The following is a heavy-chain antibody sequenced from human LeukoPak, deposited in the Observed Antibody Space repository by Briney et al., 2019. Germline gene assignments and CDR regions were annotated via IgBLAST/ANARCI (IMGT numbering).Heavy chain of an antibody. V-gene: IGHV3-30*18. CDR2: ISYDGSNK. CDR1: GFTFSSYG. Sequence: GGSLRLSCAASGFTFSSYGMHWVRQAPGKGLEWVAVISYDGSNKYYADSVKGRFTISRDNTKNTLYLQMNSLRAEDTAVYYCAKDSGSYGLWYFDYWGQGTLVTVSS. J-gene: IGHJ4*02. D-gene: IGHD5-18*01. CDR3: AKDSGSYGLWYFDY.